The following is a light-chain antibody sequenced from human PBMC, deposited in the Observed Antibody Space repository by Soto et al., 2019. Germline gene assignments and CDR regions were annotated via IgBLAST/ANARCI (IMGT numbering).Light chain of an antibody. CDR2: GAF. J-gene: IGKJ4*01. CDR3: QQRSSWPLT. V-gene: IGKV3D-20*02. CDR1: QSISTSS. Sequence: EIVLTQSPGTLSLSPVERATLNCRASQSISTSSLAWYRQKPGQAPRLLIYGAFNRATGIPDRFSGSGSGTEFTLTISSLQSEDFAVYYCQQRSSWPLTFGGGTKVDIK.